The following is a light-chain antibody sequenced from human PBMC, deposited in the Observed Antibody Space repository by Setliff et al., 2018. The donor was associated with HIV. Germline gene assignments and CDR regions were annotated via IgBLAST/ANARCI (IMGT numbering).Light chain of an antibody. CDR1: SSGVGGYNY. CDR2: DVT. J-gene: IGLJ1*01. V-gene: IGLV2-14*03. Sequence: QSALTQPASVSGSPGQSITISCTGTSSGVGGYNYVSWYQQHPGKAPKLMIYDVTNRPSGVSNRFSGSNSGNTASLTISGLQAEDEADYYCSSYTSNNSGVFGTGTRSPS. CDR3: SSYTSNNSGV.